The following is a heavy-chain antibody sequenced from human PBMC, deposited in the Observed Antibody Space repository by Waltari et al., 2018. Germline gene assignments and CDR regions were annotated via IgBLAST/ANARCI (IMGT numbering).Heavy chain of an antibody. CDR3: ASGGWGFYLGY. J-gene: IGHJ4*02. D-gene: IGHD3-16*01. Sequence: EVQLVESGGGLVKPGGALRLSCAPSGFPLSPYSMNWVRQAPGKGLEWISSISIDGNYKHYADSVKGRFTVSRDNAKNSLSLQINSLTAEDTAVYYCASGGWGFYLGYWGQGALVTVSS. CDR2: ISIDGNYK. V-gene: IGHV3-21*01. CDR1: GFPLSPYS.